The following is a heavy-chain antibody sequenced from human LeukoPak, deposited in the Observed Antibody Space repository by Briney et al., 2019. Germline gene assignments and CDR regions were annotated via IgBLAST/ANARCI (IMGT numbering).Heavy chain of an antibody. CDR3: ARVGYDFWSGYVY. J-gene: IGHJ4*02. Sequence: PGGSLRLPCAASGFTFSSYSMNRVRQAPGKGLEWVSSISSSSSYIYYADSVKGRFTISRDNAKNSLYLQMNSLRAEDTAVYYCARVGYDFWSGYVYWGQGTLVTVSS. CDR2: ISSSSSYI. CDR1: GFTFSSYS. D-gene: IGHD3-3*01. V-gene: IGHV3-21*01.